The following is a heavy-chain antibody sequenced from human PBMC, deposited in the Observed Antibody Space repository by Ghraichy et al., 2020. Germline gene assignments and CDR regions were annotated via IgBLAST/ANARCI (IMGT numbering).Heavy chain of an antibody. V-gene: IGHV3-53*01. D-gene: IGHD1-1*01. CDR3: SRDHQLLRSFDY. J-gene: IGHJ4*02. CDR1: GLIVSSNY. CDR2: LYSGGST. Sequence: LSLTCAASGLIVSSNYMSWVRQAPGKGLECVSVLYSGGSTYYADSVQGRFTISRANSKNTLYLQMNSLRAEDAAVYFCSRDHQLLRSFDYWGQGTLVTVSS.